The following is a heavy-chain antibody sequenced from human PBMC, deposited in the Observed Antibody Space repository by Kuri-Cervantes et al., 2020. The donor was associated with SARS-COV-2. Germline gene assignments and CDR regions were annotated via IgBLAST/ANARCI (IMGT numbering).Heavy chain of an antibody. J-gene: IGHJ5*02. V-gene: IGHV4-34*01. D-gene: IGHD6-19*01. CDR1: GGSFSGYY. CDR3: ARGRRTFYSRGWLGWFDP. CDR2: INHSGST. Sequence: SETLSLTCAVYGGSFSGYYWSWIRQPPGKGLEWIGEINHSGSTNYNPSLKSRVTISVDTSKNQFSLKLSSVTAADTAVYYCARGRRTFYSRGWLGWFDPWGQGTLVTVSS.